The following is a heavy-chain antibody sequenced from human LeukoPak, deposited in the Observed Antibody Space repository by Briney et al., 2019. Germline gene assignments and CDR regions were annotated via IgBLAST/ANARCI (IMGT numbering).Heavy chain of an antibody. J-gene: IGHJ4*02. CDR1: GFIFSSYS. CDR2: ISSSSHLI. CDR3: ATAGTNTVASWFHY. Sequence: GGSLRLSYADSGFIFSSYSMVWVRQAPGKGLEWISYISSSSHLIYYADSVKGRFTISRDNAKNSLYLQMNSLRDEDTAVYYCATAGTNTVASWFHYWGQGTLVTVSS. D-gene: IGHD4-23*01. V-gene: IGHV3-48*02.